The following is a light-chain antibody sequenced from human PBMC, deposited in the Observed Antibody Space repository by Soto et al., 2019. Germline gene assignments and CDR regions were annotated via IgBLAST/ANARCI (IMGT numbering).Light chain of an antibody. Sequence: EVVLKQSPASLSLCPGERCSPRCRPSQSIRTSLAWYQQKPGQAPRLVIFDASNRANGVPARFGGSGSGTDFTLTIYSLEPEDFAVYYCQQRNVWPPITFGQGTRLEIK. CDR3: QQRNVWPPIT. V-gene: IGKV3-11*01. CDR1: QSIRTS. CDR2: DAS. J-gene: IGKJ5*01.